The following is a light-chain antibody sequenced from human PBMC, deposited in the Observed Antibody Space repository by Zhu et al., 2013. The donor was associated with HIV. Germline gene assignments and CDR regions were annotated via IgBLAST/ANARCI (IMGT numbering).Light chain of an antibody. Sequence: QSALTQPASVSGSPGQSITISCTGTSSDVGNYNLVSWYQHHPGKAPKLMIYEVTKRPSGVPDRFSGSKSGNTASLTASGLQAEDEADYYCTSYGGYNFVEMFGGGTKLTVL. CDR2: EVT. CDR3: TSYGGYNFVEM. V-gene: IGLV2-14*02. CDR1: SSDVGNYNL. J-gene: IGLJ3*02.